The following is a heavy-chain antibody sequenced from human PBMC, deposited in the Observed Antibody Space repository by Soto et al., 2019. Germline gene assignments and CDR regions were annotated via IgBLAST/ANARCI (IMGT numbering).Heavy chain of an antibody. J-gene: IGHJ6*02. V-gene: IGHV4-31*03. Sequence: PSETLSLTCTVSGGSISSGGYYWSWIRQHPGKGLEWIGYIYYSGSTYYNPSLKSRVTISVDTSKNQFSLKLSSVTAADTAVYYCASGIYGSGSYYTNYYYGMDVWGQGTTVTVSS. CDR3: ASGIYGSGSYYTNYYYGMDV. CDR2: IYYSGST. CDR1: GGSISSGGYY. D-gene: IGHD3-10*01.